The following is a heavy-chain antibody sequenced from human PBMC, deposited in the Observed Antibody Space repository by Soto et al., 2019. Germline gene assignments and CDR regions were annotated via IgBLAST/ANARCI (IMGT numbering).Heavy chain of an antibody. J-gene: IGHJ6*02. Sequence: SYALSLACAVYGGSFSGYSWTWLRQPPGKGLEWIGEINHSGTTDYDPALKSRVTMSADTSKKQFSLRMTSVTAADTAVYYCARARFDYWSHIYYGLDVWGQGTTVTASS. V-gene: IGHV4-34*01. CDR1: GGSFSGYS. CDR3: ARARFDYWSHIYYGLDV. CDR2: INHSGTT. D-gene: IGHD3-3*01.